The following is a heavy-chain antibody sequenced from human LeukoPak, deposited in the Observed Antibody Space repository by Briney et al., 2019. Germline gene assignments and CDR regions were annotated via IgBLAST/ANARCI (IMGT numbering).Heavy chain of an antibody. Sequence: ASVKVSCKASGYTFTAHYMHWVRQAPGQGLEWMGWIDPNSGGTNYAQRFLGSVTMTGDTSINTAFMEVRRLRSDDTAIYYCARGRGTPMVRGVITNYFDVGGRGSLVTVSS. V-gene: IGHV1-2*02. CDR2: IDPNSGGT. D-gene: IGHD3-10*01. CDR1: GYTFTAHY. J-gene: IGHJ2*01. CDR3: ARGRGTPMVRGVITNYFDV.